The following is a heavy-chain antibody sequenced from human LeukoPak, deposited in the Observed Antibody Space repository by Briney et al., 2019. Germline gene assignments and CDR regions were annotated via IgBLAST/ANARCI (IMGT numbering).Heavy chain of an antibody. CDR2: LRYDGINN. D-gene: IGHD6-13*01. Sequence: GGSLRLSCAASGFIFSDYGMHWVRQAPGKGLEWVAFLRYDGINNYYPDSVKGRFTISRDSSTNTLYLQMSSLRREDTAVYYCARTRVGEGILQQQLVLFSQVGAFDIWGQGTMVTVSS. CDR1: GFIFSDYG. J-gene: IGHJ3*02. CDR3: ARTRVGEGILQQQLVLFSQVGAFDI. V-gene: IGHV3-30*02.